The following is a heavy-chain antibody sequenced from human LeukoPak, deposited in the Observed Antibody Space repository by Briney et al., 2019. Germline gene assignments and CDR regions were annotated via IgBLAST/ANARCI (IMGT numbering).Heavy chain of an antibody. V-gene: IGHV1-18*01. Sequence: ASVKVSCKASGYTFTSYGISWVRQAPGHGLDWMGWISAYNGNTKYAQKLQGRVTMTTDTSTSTAYMELRSLRSDDTAVYYCARDGSSGWYGTPFYWGQGTLVTVSS. CDR3: ARDGSSGWYGTPFY. CDR1: GYTFTSYG. J-gene: IGHJ4*02. D-gene: IGHD6-19*01. CDR2: ISAYNGNT.